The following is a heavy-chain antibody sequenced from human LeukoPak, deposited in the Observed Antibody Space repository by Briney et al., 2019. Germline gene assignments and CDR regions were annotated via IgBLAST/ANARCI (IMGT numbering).Heavy chain of an antibody. V-gene: IGHV3-15*01. CDR1: GFTFTDAW. J-gene: IGHJ3*02. Sequence: GGSLRLSCAASGFTFTDAWMNWVRQAPGKRPEWVGRIKSKAGGGTTDYAAPVKGRFTISRDDPKNTLYLQMSSLKTEDTAVYYCTTNDAFDIWGQGTMVTVSS. CDR2: IKSKAGGGTT. CDR3: TTNDAFDI.